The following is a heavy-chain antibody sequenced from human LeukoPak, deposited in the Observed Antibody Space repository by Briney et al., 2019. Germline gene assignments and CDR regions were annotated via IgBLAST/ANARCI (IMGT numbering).Heavy chain of an antibody. CDR2: ISYDGSNK. J-gene: IGHJ4*02. CDR3: ARAPTYRPDDY. V-gene: IGHV3-30*01. Sequence: PGRSLRLSCAASGFTFSSYAMPWVRQAPGKGLEWVAVISYDGSNKYYADSVKGRFTISRDNSKNTLYLQMNSLRAEDTAVYYCARAPTYRPDDYWGQGTLVTVSS. D-gene: IGHD5-12*01. CDR1: GFTFSSYA.